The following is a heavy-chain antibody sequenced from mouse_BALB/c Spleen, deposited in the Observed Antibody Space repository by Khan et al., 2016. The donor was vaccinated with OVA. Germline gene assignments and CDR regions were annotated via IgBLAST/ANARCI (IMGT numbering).Heavy chain of an antibody. V-gene: IGHV5-6-5*01. J-gene: IGHJ1*01. CDR1: GFTFSSYA. Sequence: EVKLVESGGGLVKPGGSLKLSCAASGFTFSSYAMSWVRQTPEKRLEWVASISSGGSTYYPDSVKGRFTIARDNARNILYLQMSSRRSEDTAMYYCARDYYYGTGYFDVWGAGTTVTVSS. D-gene: IGHD1-1*01. CDR2: ISSGGST. CDR3: ARDYYYGTGYFDV.